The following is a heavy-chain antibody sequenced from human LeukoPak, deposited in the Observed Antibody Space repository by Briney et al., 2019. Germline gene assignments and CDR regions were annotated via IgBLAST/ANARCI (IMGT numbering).Heavy chain of an antibody. J-gene: IGHJ6*02. CDR2: INAGNGNT. CDR3: ARPLNWGSPAYYYYYGMDV. D-gene: IGHD7-27*01. Sequence: ASVKVCCKASGYTFTSYAMHWVRQAPGQRLEWMGWINAGNGNTKYSQKFQGRVTITRDTSASTAYMELSSLRSEDTAVYYCARPLNWGSPAYYYYYGMDVWGQGTTVTVSS. CDR1: GYTFTSYA. V-gene: IGHV1-3*01.